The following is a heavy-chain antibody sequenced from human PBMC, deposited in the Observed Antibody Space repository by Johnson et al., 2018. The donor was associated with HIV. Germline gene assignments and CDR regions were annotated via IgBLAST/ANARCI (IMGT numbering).Heavy chain of an antibody. D-gene: IGHD3-3*01. CDR3: ARGYTIGAFDI. J-gene: IGHJ3*02. V-gene: IGHV3-72*01. Sequence: VQLVESGGGVVQPGRSLRLSCAASKFTFNSYTLHWVRQAPGKGLDWVGRTRNKANSYTTEYAASVKGRFISSRDDSKNTLYLQMNSLKTEDTAVYYCARGYTIGAFDIWGQGTMVTVSS. CDR1: KFTFNSYT. CDR2: TRNKANSYTT.